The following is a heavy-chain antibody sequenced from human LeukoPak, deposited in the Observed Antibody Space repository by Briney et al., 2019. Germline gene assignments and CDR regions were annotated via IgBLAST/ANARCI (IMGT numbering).Heavy chain of an antibody. V-gene: IGHV4-59*12. J-gene: IGHJ6*03. D-gene: IGHD2-2*01. CDR1: GGSISSYY. CDR2: INESGST. Sequence: PSETLSLTCTVSGGSISSYYWSWIRQPPGKGLEWIGEINESGSTNYNPSLKSRVTISVDTSKNQFSLKLSSVTAADTAVYYCARGRTGYQLLPTKKNYDYYYMDVWGKGTTVTVSS. CDR3: ARGRTGYQLLPTKKNYDYYYMDV.